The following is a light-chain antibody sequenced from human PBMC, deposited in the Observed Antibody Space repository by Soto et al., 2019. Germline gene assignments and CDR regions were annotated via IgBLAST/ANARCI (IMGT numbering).Light chain of an antibody. CDR1: QSVSSN. Sequence: EIVMTQSPATLSVSPGERATLSCRASQSVSSNLAWYQQKPGQTPKLLIYVASTRATGIPARFSGSGSGLEFTLIFRCLRSEEFAVYYCQQYNVWPLTFGGGTKVEF. CDR2: VAS. J-gene: IGKJ4*01. V-gene: IGKV3-15*01. CDR3: QQYNVWPLT.